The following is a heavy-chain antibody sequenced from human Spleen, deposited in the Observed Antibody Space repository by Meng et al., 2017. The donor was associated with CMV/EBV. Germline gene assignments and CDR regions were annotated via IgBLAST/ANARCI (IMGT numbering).Heavy chain of an antibody. Sequence: RREQAGPGLLKPPETPSFPCTVSGCSFSSYDWCGIRQPAGKGLEWIGRIYTSGSTNYNPSLKSRVTMSVDTSKNQFSLKLSSVTAADTAVYYCARGGLDPIDYWGQGTLVTVSS. V-gene: IGHV4-4*07. D-gene: IGHD5/OR15-5a*01. CDR2: IYTSGST. J-gene: IGHJ4*02. CDR3: ARGGLDPIDY. CDR1: GCSFSSYD.